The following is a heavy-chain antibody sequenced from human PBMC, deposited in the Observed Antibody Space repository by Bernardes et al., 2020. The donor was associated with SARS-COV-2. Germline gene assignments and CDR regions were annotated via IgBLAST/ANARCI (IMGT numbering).Heavy chain of an antibody. CDR3: VRDLAGGRGS. D-gene: IGHD2-15*01. V-gene: IGHV3-74*01. Sequence: GGSLRLSCVVSGFTFNSYWMHWVCQAPGKGLEWVSRLNEDGTITTYADSVKGRFTISRDNAKSTLYLQMHSLRAEDTATYYCVRDLAGGRGSWGQGTLVTVSS. CDR2: LNEDGTIT. CDR1: GFTFNSYW. J-gene: IGHJ4*02.